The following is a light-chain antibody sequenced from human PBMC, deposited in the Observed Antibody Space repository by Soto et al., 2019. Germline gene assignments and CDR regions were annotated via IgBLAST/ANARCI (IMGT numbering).Light chain of an antibody. J-gene: IGKJ1*01. V-gene: IGKV3-15*01. CDR2: GTS. CDR3: QQYNKWPPRK. CDR1: QSVSSN. Sequence: EIVITQHPVTLSVCSWERATVYCTASQSVSSNLAWYQQKRGQAPRLLIYGTSTRDTGIPARFSGSGYGTEFTLTISSLQSEDFALYCCQQYNKWPPRKFGQGTKV.